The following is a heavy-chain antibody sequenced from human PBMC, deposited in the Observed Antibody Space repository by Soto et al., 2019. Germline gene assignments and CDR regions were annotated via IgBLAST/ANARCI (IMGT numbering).Heavy chain of an antibody. CDR3: ASSKYDVVAGSVWFDP. V-gene: IGHV4-61*01. D-gene: IGHD2-21*01. Sequence: KPSETLSLTCTVSGDSVNSRSHYWTWIRQTPGKGLEWIGYVYYSGNTNYNPSLKSRVSISVDMSKNQFSLELSSVTAADTAMYFCASSKYDVVAGSVWFDPWGQGTLVTVSS. J-gene: IGHJ5*02. CDR1: GDSVNSRSHY. CDR2: VYYSGNT.